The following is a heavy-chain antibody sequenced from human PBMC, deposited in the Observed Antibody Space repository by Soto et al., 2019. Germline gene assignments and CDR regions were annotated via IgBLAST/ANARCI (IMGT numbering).Heavy chain of an antibody. CDR2: IYYRGST. CDR1: DDSITGGGYY. J-gene: IGHJ4*02. D-gene: IGHD3-10*01. V-gene: IGHV4-31*02. CDR3: ARGGSGTYHV. Sequence: LALTCSVSDDSITGGGYYWSWIRQHPAKGLEWIGSIYYRGSTYYNPSLRSRGTISLDPSQARLSLRLTSLTAADTATYYCARGGSGTYHVWGQGTLVTVSS.